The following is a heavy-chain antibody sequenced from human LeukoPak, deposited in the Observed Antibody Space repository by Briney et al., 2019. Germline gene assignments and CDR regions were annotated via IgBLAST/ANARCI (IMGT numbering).Heavy chain of an antibody. CDR2: INPNSGGT. CDR3: ARDPSWAMVTDY. Sequence: GASVKVSCKASGYTFTGYYMHWVRQAPGQGVEWMGWINPNSGGTNYAQNFQGRVTMTRDTSISTAYMELSRLRSDDTAVYYCARDPSWAMVTDYWGQGTLVTVSS. D-gene: IGHD5-18*01. J-gene: IGHJ4*02. CDR1: GYTFTGYY. V-gene: IGHV1-2*02.